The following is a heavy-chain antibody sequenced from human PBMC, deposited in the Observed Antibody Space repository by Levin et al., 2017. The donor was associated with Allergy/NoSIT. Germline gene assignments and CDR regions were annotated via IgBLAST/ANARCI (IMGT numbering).Heavy chain of an antibody. CDR1: GFTFSSYW. V-gene: IGHV3-74*01. D-gene: IGHD5-12*01. J-gene: IGHJ4*02. CDR2: IRTDGSTT. Sequence: GESLKISCAASGFTFSSYWMHWVRQAPGKGLVWVSRIRTDGSTTTYADSVKGRFTIARDNAKNTLYLQLNSLRAEDTAVYYCVRENTVATEFDFWGQGTLVTVSS. CDR3: VRENTVATEFDF.